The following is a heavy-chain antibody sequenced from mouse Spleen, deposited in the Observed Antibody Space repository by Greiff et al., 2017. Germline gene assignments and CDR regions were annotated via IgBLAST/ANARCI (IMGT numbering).Heavy chain of an antibody. D-gene: IGHD4-1*02. CDR2: IRNKANGYTT. CDR1: GFTFTDYY. Sequence: EVKLEESGGGLVQPGGSLSLSCAASGFTFTDYYMSWVRQPPGKALEWLGFIRNKANGYTTEYSASVKGRFTISRDNSQSILYLQMNALRAEDSATYYCARYISSTGPYFDYWGQGTTLTVSS. V-gene: IGHV7-3*01. CDR3: ARYISSTGPYFDY. J-gene: IGHJ2*01.